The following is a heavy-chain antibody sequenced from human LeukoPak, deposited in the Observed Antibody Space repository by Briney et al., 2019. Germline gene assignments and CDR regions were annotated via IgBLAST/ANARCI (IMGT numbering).Heavy chain of an antibody. D-gene: IGHD2-2*01. CDR3: ARVRAGYCTSTSCYTGMDV. CDR1: GFTFSSYG. CDR2: ISYDGSNE. J-gene: IGHJ6*02. Sequence: PGVSLRLSCAASGFTFSSYGMHWVRQAPGKGLEWVALISYDGSNEYYADSVRGRFTISRDNSKFTLYMQMNSLRAEDTAVYYCARVRAGYCTSTSCYTGMDVWGQGTTVTVSS. V-gene: IGHV3-30*03.